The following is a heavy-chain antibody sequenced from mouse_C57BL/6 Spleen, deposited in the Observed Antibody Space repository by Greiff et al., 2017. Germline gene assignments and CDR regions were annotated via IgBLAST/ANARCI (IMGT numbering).Heavy chain of an antibody. D-gene: IGHD1-1*02. CDR3: ARGLYGYAMDY. V-gene: IGHV5-17*01. Sequence: EVKLMESGGGLVKPGGSLKLSCAASGFTFSDYGMHWVRQAPGKGLAWVAYISSGSGTIYYADTVKGRFTISRDNAKNTLFMQMTSLRSEDTAMYYCARGLYGYAMDYWGQGTSVTVSS. J-gene: IGHJ4*01. CDR2: ISSGSGTI. CDR1: GFTFSDYG.